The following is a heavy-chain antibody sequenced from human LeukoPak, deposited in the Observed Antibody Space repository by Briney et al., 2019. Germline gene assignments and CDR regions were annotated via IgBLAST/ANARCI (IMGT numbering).Heavy chain of an antibody. CDR3: ARDSAVPAARSYYYGMDV. CDR2: IYYSGST. Sequence: SETLSLTCTVSGGSISSSSYYWGWIRQPPGKGLEWIGSIYYSGSTYYNPSLKSRVTISVDTSKNQFSPKLSSVTAADTAVYYCARDSAVPAARSYYYGMDVWGQGTTVTVSS. CDR1: GGSISSSSYY. V-gene: IGHV4-39*02. J-gene: IGHJ6*02. D-gene: IGHD2-2*01.